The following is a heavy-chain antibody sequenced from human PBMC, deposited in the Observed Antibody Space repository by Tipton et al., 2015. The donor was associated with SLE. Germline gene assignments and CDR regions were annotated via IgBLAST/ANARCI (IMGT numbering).Heavy chain of an antibody. CDR1: CGSISSYY. Sequence: TLSLTCTVSCGSISSYYWSWIRQPPGKGLEWIGYIYYTGNTNYNPSLQSRVTISVDTSKNQFSLNLSPVTAADTAVYYCARASVEYYYYYMDVWGKGTTVTVSS. CDR3: ARASVEYYYYYMDV. CDR2: IYYTGNT. J-gene: IGHJ6*03. D-gene: IGHD4-23*01. V-gene: IGHV4-59*01.